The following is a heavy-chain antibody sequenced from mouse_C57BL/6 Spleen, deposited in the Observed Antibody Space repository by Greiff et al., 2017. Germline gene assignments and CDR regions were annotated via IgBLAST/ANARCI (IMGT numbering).Heavy chain of an antibody. Sequence: QVQLQQSGPELVKPGASVKISCKASGYAFSSSWMNWVKQRPGKGLEWIGRIYPGDGDTNYNGKFKGKATPTADKSSSTAYMQLSSLTSEDSAVYCCASGGVNYDYAGTFACWGQGTLVTVSA. J-gene: IGHJ3*01. CDR1: GYAFSSSW. CDR3: ASGGVNYDYAGTFAC. D-gene: IGHD2-4*01. V-gene: IGHV1-82*01. CDR2: IYPGDGDT.